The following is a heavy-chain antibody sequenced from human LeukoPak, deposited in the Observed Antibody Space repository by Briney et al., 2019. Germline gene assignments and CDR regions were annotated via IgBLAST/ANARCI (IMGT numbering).Heavy chain of an antibody. V-gene: IGHV4-4*07. CDR2: IYSSGST. CDR3: ASGYSGSWRAFDI. D-gene: IGHD1-26*01. Sequence: SETLSLTCTVSGGSISSNYWSWIRQPAGMGLEWIGRIYSSGSTNYNPSLKSRVTMSVDTSRNQFSLKLSSVTAADTAVYYCASGYSGSWRAFDIWGQGTMVTVSS. CDR1: GGSISSNY. J-gene: IGHJ3*02.